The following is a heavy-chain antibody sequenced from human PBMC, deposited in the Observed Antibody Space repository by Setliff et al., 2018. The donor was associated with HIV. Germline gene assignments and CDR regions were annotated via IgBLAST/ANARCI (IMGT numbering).Heavy chain of an antibody. D-gene: IGHD6-25*01. CDR2: ISGYNGNP. Sequence: ASVKVSCKASGYTFTSYGISWVRQAPGQGLEWMGWISGYNGNPNFAQKLQGRVTMTTDTSTSTAYMELRSLRSDDTAVYYCARDRLNVYSSGWGVGYWGQGTLVTVS. CDR1: GYTFTSYG. V-gene: IGHV1-18*01. J-gene: IGHJ4*02. CDR3: ARDRLNVYSSGWGVGY.